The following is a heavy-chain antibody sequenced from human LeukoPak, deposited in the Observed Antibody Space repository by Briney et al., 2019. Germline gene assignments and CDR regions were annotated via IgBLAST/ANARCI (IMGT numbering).Heavy chain of an antibody. D-gene: IGHD3-16*01. J-gene: IGHJ4*02. CDR3: AKDMRSAFDY. CDR2: ISGSGGST. Sequence: GGTLRLSCAASGFTFSSYGMSWVRQAPGKGLEWVSAISGSGGSTYYADSVKGRFTISRDNSKNTLYLQMNSLRAEDTAVYYCAKDMRSAFDYWGQGTLVTVSS. CDR1: GFTFSSYG. V-gene: IGHV3-23*01.